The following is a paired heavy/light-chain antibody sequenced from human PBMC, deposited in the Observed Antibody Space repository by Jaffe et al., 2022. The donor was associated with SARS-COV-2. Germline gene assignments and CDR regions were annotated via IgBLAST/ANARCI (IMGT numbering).Heavy chain of an antibody. V-gene: IGHV3-53*01. D-gene: IGHD4-17*01. J-gene: IGHJ4*02. CDR1: GFSVSSNH. CDR3: AKIDYGEDY. CDR2: IYSSGGT. Sequence: EVQLVESGGGLIQPGGSLRLSCAASGFSVSSNHISWVRQAPGKGLEWVSVIYSSGGTFYADSVRGRFTISRDNSKNTLYLQMNSLRAEDTALYYCAKIDYGEDYWGQGTLVTVSS.
Light chain of an antibody. Sequence: QAVVTQEPSLTVSPGGTVTLTCGSSTGAVTSGHYPYWFQQKPGQAPRTLIFDTTNKHSWTPARFSGSLLGGKAALTLSGAQPEDEAEYYCLLSYSGVRVFGGGTKLTVL. V-gene: IGLV7-46*01. CDR2: DTT. CDR1: TGAVTSGHY. J-gene: IGLJ3*02. CDR3: LLSYSGVRV.